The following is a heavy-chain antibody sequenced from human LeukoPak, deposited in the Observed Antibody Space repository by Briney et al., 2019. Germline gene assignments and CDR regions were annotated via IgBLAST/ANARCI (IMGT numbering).Heavy chain of an antibody. CDR1: GDPISSFH. CDR3: ARMLPGAGRGAFDI. J-gene: IGHJ3*02. CDR2: IYYSGSS. Sequence: PSETLSLTCTVSGDPISSFHWSWVRQPPGKGLEWIGYIYYSGSSNYNPSLKSRVTFSVDTSKSQLSLKLTSVTAADTAVYYCARMLPGAGRGAFDIWGQGTMVTVSS. D-gene: IGHD2-2*01. V-gene: IGHV4-59*08.